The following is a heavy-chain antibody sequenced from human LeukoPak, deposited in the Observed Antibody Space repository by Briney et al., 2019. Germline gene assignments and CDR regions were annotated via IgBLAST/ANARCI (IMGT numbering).Heavy chain of an antibody. Sequence: VASVKVSFKVSGYTLTELFMHWVRQAPGKGLEWMGSFDPEDGKTIYAQKFQGRVTMTEDTSTDTAYMELSSLRSEDTAVYYCATGGRITMVRGVYYMNPFDYWGQGALVTVSS. V-gene: IGHV1-24*01. J-gene: IGHJ4*02. CDR1: GYTLTELF. D-gene: IGHD3-10*01. CDR2: FDPEDGKT. CDR3: ATGGRITMVRGVYYMNPFDY.